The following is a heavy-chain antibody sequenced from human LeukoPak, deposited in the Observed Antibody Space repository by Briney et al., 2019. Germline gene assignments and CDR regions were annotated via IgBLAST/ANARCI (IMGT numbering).Heavy chain of an antibody. Sequence: GGSLTLSCAASGLSFTRYSMKWVSQAPGKGREWVSCISSSSSHIYYPDPVRGRFTISRDNDKSSLYLQRNSLRAEDTAVYYCASYAKQLYSGSDPSFEYWGQGTLVTVSS. CDR2: ISSSSSHI. D-gene: IGHD1-26*01. J-gene: IGHJ4*02. CDR3: ASYAKQLYSGSDPSFEY. CDR1: GLSFTRYS. V-gene: IGHV3-21*01.